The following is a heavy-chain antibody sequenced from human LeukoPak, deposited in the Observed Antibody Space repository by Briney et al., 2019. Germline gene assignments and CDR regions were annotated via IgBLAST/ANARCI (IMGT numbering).Heavy chain of an antibody. Sequence: GGSLRLSCAVSGFSFSNNWMSWVRQAPGKGLEWVGRIKRKIDSGTTDYAAPVKGRFTISRDDSKNTLYLQMNSLETDDTAMYFCTTDPPGAYWGQGTLVAVSS. CDR3: TTDPPGAY. CDR1: GFSFSNNW. J-gene: IGHJ4*02. CDR2: IKRKIDSGTT. V-gene: IGHV3-15*01. D-gene: IGHD1-26*01.